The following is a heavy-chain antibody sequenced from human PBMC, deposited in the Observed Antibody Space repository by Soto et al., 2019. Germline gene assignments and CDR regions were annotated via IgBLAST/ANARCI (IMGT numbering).Heavy chain of an antibody. D-gene: IGHD3-22*01. CDR1: GGTFSSYA. CDR3: ARDRAYDSSGYYLPENWFDP. V-gene: IGHV1-69*13. Sequence: ASVKVSCKASGGTFSSYAISWVRQAPGQGLEWMGGIIPIFGTANYAQKFQGRVTITADESTSTAYMGLSSLRSEDTAVYYCARDRAYDSSGYYLPENWFDPWGQGTLVTVSS. CDR2: IIPIFGTA. J-gene: IGHJ5*02.